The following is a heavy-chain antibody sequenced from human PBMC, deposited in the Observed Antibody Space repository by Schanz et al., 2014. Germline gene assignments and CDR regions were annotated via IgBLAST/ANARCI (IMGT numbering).Heavy chain of an antibody. Sequence: VQLVESGGGLVKPGGSLRLSCAASGFNFSNYDIHWVRQAPGKGLEWVSSISSGGRNISYADSVKGRFSISRDNSQNTLYLQMDSLRPEDTAVYFCAKDTGYCHGGACYCFEYWGLGILVTVSS. CDR1: GFNFSNYD. CDR2: ISSGGRNI. V-gene: IGHV3-21*01. CDR3: AKDTGYCHGGACYCFEY. J-gene: IGHJ4*02. D-gene: IGHD2-8*02.